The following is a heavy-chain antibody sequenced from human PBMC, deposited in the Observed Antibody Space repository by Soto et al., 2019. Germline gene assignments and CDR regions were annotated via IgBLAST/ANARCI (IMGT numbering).Heavy chain of an antibody. CDR1: GGTFSSYA. CDR2: IIPIFGTA. CDR3: ALNRDYYDSSGFPPGFDY. V-gene: IGHV1-69*01. Sequence: QVQLVQSGAEVKKPGSSVKVSCKASGGTFSSYAISWVRQAPGQGLEWMGGIIPIFGTANYAQKFQGRVTITADESTSTAYMELSSLRSEDTAVYYCALNRDYYDSSGFPPGFDYWGQGTLVTGSS. D-gene: IGHD3-22*01. J-gene: IGHJ4*02.